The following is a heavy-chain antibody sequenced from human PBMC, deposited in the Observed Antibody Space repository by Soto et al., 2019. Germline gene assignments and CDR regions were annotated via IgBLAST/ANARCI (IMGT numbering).Heavy chain of an antibody. D-gene: IGHD6-6*01. CDR2: IYYSGST. CDR3: ARHRARNWFDP. Sequence: QLQLQESGPGLVKPSETLSLTCIVSGGSISSSSYYWGWIRQPPGKGLEWIGSIYYSGSTYYNPPLKSRVTISVDTSKNQFSLKLSSVTAADTAVFYCARHRARNWFDPWRQGTLVTVSS. V-gene: IGHV4-39*01. J-gene: IGHJ5*02. CDR1: GGSISSSSYY.